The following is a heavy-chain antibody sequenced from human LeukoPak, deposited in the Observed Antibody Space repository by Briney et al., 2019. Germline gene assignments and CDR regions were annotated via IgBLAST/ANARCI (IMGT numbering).Heavy chain of an antibody. CDR1: GGTFSSYA. J-gene: IGHJ6*02. CDR2: IIPIFGTA. D-gene: IGHD3-16*01. Sequence: SVKVSCKASGGTFSSYAISWVRQAPGQGLEWMGGIIPIFGTANYAQKFQGRVTITADESTSTAYMELSSLRSEDTAVYYCARVSLRRNYYYYYGMDVWGQGATVTVSS. CDR3: ARVSLRRNYYYYYGMDV. V-gene: IGHV1-69*13.